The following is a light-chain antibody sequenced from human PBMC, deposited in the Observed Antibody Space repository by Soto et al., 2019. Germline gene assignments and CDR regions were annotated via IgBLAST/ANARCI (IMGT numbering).Light chain of an antibody. CDR3: QQRNNCPPVYT. J-gene: IGKJ2*01. CDR1: RSIKTY. Sequence: IVLTQSPVTLSLSPGERATLSCRASRSIKTYLAWYHQRSGQSPRLLIYEVSHRAAGIPARFSGSGSGTAFALNISRDAPEDFGVYFCQQRNNCPPVYTCGQGTKLEIK. V-gene: IGKV3-11*01. CDR2: EVS.